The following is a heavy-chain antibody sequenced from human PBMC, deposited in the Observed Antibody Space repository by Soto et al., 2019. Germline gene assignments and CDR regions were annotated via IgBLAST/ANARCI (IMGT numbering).Heavy chain of an antibody. CDR3: ARDKDCGGDCDPPGSSYYYYYGMDV. CDR1: GFTFSSYG. J-gene: IGHJ6*02. D-gene: IGHD2-21*02. Sequence: LRLSCAASGFTFSSYGMHWVRQAPGKGLEWVAVIWYDGSNKYYADSVKGRFTISRDNSKNTLYLQMNSLRAEDTAVYYCARDKDCGGDCDPPGSSYYYYYGMDVWGQGTTVTVSS. V-gene: IGHV3-33*01. CDR2: IWYDGSNK.